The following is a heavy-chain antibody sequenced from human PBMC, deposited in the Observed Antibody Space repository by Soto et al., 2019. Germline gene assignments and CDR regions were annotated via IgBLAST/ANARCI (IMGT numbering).Heavy chain of an antibody. D-gene: IGHD2-15*01. CDR3: APVVVAATRVGRWFDP. V-gene: IGHV2-5*02. CDR2: IYWDDDK. Sequence: SGPTLVNPTQTLTLTCTFSGFSLSTSGVGVGWIRQPPGKALEWLALIYWDDDKRYSPSLKSRLTITKDTSKNQVVLTMTNMDPVDTATYHCAPVVVAATRVGRWFDPWGQGTLVTVSS. J-gene: IGHJ5*02. CDR1: GFSLSTSGVG.